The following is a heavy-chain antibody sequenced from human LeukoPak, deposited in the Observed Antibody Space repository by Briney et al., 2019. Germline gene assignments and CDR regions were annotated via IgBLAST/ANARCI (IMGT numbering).Heavy chain of an antibody. D-gene: IGHD6-13*01. V-gene: IGHV3-9*01. Sequence: GGSLRLSCAASGFAFDDYAMHWVRQAPGKGLEWVSGISWNSGSIGYADSVKGRFTISRDNAKNSLYLQMNSLRAEDTALYYCAKDGYSSSWYYFDYWGQGTLVPVSS. CDR3: AKDGYSSSWYYFDY. CDR2: ISWNSGSI. CDR1: GFAFDDYA. J-gene: IGHJ4*02.